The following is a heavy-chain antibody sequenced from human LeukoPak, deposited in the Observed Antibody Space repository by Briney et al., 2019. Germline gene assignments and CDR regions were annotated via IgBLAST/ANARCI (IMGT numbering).Heavy chain of an antibody. CDR1: GGSISSYY. J-gene: IGHJ4*02. CDR2: IYTSGST. CDR3: ARGYSSGWYGY. V-gene: IGHV4-4*07. D-gene: IGHD6-19*01. Sequence: SETLSLTCTVSGGSISSYYWSWFRQPAGKGLEWIGRIYTSGSTNYNPSLKSRVTMSVATSKNQFSLKLSSVTAADTAVYYCARGYSSGWYGYWGQGTLVTVSS.